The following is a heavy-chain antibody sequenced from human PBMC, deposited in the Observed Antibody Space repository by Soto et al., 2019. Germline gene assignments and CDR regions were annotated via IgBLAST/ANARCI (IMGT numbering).Heavy chain of an antibody. CDR2: IYYDGST. J-gene: IGHJ4*02. D-gene: IGHD2-15*01. CDR1: GGSINSNNYY. Sequence: SETLSLTCTVSGGSINSNNYYWAWIRQPPGKGLAWIASIYYDGSTYYNPSLKSRVSISVDTSKNHYSLKLSSATAADTAVYYCAKVVVAATRHTDFDSWGQGTLVTVSS. CDR3: AKVVVAATRHTDFDS. V-gene: IGHV4-39*02.